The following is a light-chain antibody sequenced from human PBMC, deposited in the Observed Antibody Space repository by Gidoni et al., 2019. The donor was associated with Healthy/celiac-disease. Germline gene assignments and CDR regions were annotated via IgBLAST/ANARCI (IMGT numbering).Light chain of an antibody. Sequence: QSALPPPSSVSGSPGQAVTISCTGTSSDVGGYNYVPWYKQHPGKAPKLMIYDVSKRPSGVPDRFSGSKSGNTASLTISGLQAVDEADYYCCSYAGSYTLVFGGGTKLTVL. V-gene: IGLV2-11*01. CDR2: DVS. CDR3: CSYAGSYTLV. CDR1: SSDVGGYNY. J-gene: IGLJ2*01.